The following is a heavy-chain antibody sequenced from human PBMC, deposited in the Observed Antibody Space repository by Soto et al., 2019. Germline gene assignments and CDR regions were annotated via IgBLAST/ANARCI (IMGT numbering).Heavy chain of an antibody. CDR2: INHSGST. V-gene: IGHV4-34*01. Sequence: PSETLSLTCAVYGGSFSGYYWSWIRQPPGKGLEWIGEINHSGSTNYNPSLKSRVTISVDTSKNQFSLKLSSVTAADTAVYYCGRALLRTYYDFWSGYPLGYWGQGTLVTVSS. CDR1: GGSFSGYY. CDR3: GRALLRTYYDFWSGYPLGY. D-gene: IGHD3-3*01. J-gene: IGHJ4*02.